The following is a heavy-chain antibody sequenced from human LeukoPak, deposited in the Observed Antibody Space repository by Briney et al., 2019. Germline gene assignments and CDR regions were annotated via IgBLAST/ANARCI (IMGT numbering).Heavy chain of an antibody. CDR2: ISTYNGKT. D-gene: IGHD2-2*01. Sequence: ASVTVSFKASGYTFINYGIGWVRQAPGQGLEWMGWISTYNGKTKYLQNLQGRVTMTTDTATSTAYMDLRSLTLDDTAVYYCARLPTIVAPAWTHQPFDPWGQGTLVIVSS. CDR1: GYTFINYG. CDR3: ARLPTIVAPAWTHQPFDP. V-gene: IGHV1-18*01. J-gene: IGHJ5*02.